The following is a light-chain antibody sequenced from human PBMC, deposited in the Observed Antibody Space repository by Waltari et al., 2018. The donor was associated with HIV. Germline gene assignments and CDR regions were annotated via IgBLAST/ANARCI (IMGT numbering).Light chain of an antibody. CDR2: QDS. J-gene: IGLJ1*01. CDR1: KLGDKY. CDR3: QAWDSSTGLYV. Sequence: SYELTQPPSVSVSPGPTASITCSGAKLGDKYACWYQQKPGQSPVLVIYQDSKRPSGIPERFSGSNSGNTATLTISGTQAMDEADYYCQAWDSSTGLYVFGTGTKVTVL. V-gene: IGLV3-1*01.